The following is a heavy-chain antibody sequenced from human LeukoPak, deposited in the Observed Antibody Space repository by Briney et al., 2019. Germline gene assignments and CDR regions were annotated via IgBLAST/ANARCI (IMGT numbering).Heavy chain of an antibody. Sequence: GGSLRLSCAASGFTFNDYTMNWVRQAPGRGLEWVSSISSTSSYIHYADSVEGRFTISRDNAKKSLYLQMNSLRAEDTAVYYCASLYGGNLDTDYWGQGALVTVSS. CDR1: GFTFNDYT. J-gene: IGHJ4*02. CDR3: ASLYGGNLDTDY. V-gene: IGHV3-21*01. D-gene: IGHD4-23*01. CDR2: ISSTSSYI.